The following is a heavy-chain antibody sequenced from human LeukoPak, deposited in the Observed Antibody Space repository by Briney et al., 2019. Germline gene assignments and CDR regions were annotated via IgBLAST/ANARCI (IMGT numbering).Heavy chain of an antibody. CDR2: IYYGGST. V-gene: IGHV4-59*01. CDR3: ARAHVTIFGVVSNWFDP. Sequence: SETLSLTCTVSGGSISSYYWRWIRQPPGKGLEWIGYIYYGGSTNYNPSLKSRVTISVDTSKNQFSLKLSSVTAADTAVYYCARAHVTIFGVVSNWFDPWGQGTLVTVSS. CDR1: GGSISSYY. J-gene: IGHJ5*02. D-gene: IGHD3-3*01.